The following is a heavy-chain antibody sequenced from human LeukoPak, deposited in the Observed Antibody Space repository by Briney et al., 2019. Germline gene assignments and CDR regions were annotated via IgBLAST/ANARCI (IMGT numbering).Heavy chain of an antibody. CDR1: DGSISSSSYY. Sequence: SETLSLTCTVSDGSISSSSYYWGWIRQPPGKGLEWIGNIYYSGSTHYNPPLESRVTISVDTSKNQFSLKLSSVTATDTAVYYCARLPGRGVTSYYSMDVWGQGTTVTVSS. J-gene: IGHJ6*02. V-gene: IGHV4-39*01. CDR2: IYYSGST. D-gene: IGHD3-10*01. CDR3: ARLPGRGVTSYYSMDV.